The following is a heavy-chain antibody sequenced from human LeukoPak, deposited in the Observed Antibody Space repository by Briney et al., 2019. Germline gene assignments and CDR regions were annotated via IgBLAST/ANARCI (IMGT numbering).Heavy chain of an antibody. Sequence: SETLSLTCTASGGSISSYYWSWIRQPPGKGLEWIGCIYYSGSTNYNPSHKSRVTISVDTSKNQFSLKLSSMTAADTAVYYCARGYSSSWFDYWGQGTLVTVSS. CDR2: IYYSGST. V-gene: IGHV4-59*01. CDR1: GGSISSYY. D-gene: IGHD6-13*01. J-gene: IGHJ4*02. CDR3: ARGYSSSWFDY.